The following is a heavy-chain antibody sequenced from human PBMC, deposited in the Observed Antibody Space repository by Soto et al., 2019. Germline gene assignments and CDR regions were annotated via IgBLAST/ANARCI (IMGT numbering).Heavy chain of an antibody. V-gene: IGHV1-46*01. Sequence: ASVKVSCKASGYTFTMYYMHWVLQAPGQGLEWMGIINPSGGSTSYAQKFQGRVTMTRDTSTSTVYMELSSLRSEDTAVYYCATADGGPGSFDIWGQGTMVTVSS. J-gene: IGHJ3*02. CDR2: INPSGGST. D-gene: IGHD3-3*01. CDR3: ATADGGPGSFDI. CDR1: GYTFTMYY.